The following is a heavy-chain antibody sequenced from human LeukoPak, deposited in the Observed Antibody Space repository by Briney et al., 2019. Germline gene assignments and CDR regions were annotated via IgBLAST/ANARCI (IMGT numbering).Heavy chain of an antibody. Sequence: AGGSLRLSCAASGFTFSSYAMSWVRQAPGKGLEWVSAISGSGGSTYYADSVKGRFTISRDNSKNTLYLQMNSLRAEDTAVYYCAKDHLAAAYDILTGGGGFDPWGQGTLVTVSS. CDR3: AKDHLAAAYDILTGGGGFDP. V-gene: IGHV3-23*01. CDR1: GFTFSSYA. J-gene: IGHJ5*02. D-gene: IGHD3-9*01. CDR2: ISGSGGST.